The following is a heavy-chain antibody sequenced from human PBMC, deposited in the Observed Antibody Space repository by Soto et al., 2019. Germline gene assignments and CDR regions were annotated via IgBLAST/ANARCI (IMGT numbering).Heavy chain of an antibody. Sequence: GGSLILSCTASDFTFSSYWMHWVRQAPGKGLEWLSRISRDGTDTSYAGSGKGRFTVSRDNVKNTLYLQMDSLRVEDTAVYYCARRGQRAGLGYWGQGGLVTVSS. CDR3: ARRGQRAGLGY. D-gene: IGHD3-10*01. CDR1: DFTFSSYW. CDR2: ISRDGTDT. J-gene: IGHJ4*02. V-gene: IGHV3-74*01.